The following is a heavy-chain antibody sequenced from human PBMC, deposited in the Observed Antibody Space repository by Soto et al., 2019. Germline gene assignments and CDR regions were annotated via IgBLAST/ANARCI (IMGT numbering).Heavy chain of an antibody. CDR3: ARDRWFDP. CDR2: IYYSGST. Sequence: PSETLSLTCTVSGGSVSSGSHYWSWIGQPPGKGLEWIGYIYYSGSTNYNPSLKSRVTISADTSKNQFSLKLSSVTAADTVVYYCARDRWFDPWGQGTLVTVSS. V-gene: IGHV4-61*01. CDR1: GGSVSSGSHY. J-gene: IGHJ5*02.